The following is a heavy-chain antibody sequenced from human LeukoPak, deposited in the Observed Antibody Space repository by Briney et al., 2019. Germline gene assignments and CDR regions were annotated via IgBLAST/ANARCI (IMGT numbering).Heavy chain of an antibody. CDR1: GFTFSNYS. V-gene: IGHV3-21*01. CDR3: ARGMVRGATLFDI. CDR2: ISSSSSYI. J-gene: IGHJ3*02. Sequence: PGGSLRLSCAASGFTFSNYSMNWVRQAPGKGLEWVSSISSSSSYIYYADSVKGRFTISRDNAKNTVYLQMNSLRAEDTAVYYCARGMVRGATLFDIWGQGTMVTVSS. D-gene: IGHD3-10*01.